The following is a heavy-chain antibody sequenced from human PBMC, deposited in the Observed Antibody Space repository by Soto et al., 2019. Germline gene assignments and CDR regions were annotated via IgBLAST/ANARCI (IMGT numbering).Heavy chain of an antibody. CDR2: ISSSISYI. Sequence: GGSLRLSCAASGFTFSSYSMNWVRQAPGKVLDCVSSISSSISYIYYVDSVKGRFTISRDNAKNSLYLQMNSLRAEDTAVYYCARDHNWNDLPNYFDYWGQGTLVTVSS. D-gene: IGHD1-20*01. V-gene: IGHV3-21*01. CDR1: GFTFSSYS. CDR3: ARDHNWNDLPNYFDY. J-gene: IGHJ4*02.